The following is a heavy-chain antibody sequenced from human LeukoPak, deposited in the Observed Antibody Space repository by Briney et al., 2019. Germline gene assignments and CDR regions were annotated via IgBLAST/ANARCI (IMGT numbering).Heavy chain of an antibody. Sequence: EGSLRLSCAASGFTFSSYGMHWVRQAPGKGLEWVAVIWYDGSNKYYADSVKGRFTISRDNSKNTLYLQMNSLRAEDTAVYYCARDRPWVMGLDYWGQGTLVTVSS. CDR1: GFTFSSYG. CDR2: IWYDGSNK. J-gene: IGHJ4*02. V-gene: IGHV3-33*01. CDR3: ARDRPWVMGLDY. D-gene: IGHD3-16*01.